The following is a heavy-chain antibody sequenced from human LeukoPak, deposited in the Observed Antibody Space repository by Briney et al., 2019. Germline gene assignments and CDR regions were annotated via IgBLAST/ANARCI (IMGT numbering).Heavy chain of an antibody. J-gene: IGHJ4*02. CDR2: ISYDGSNK. V-gene: IGHV3-30*18. CDR3: AKEVMDYGDYYYYFDY. CDR1: GFTFSSYG. Sequence: HGGSLRLSCAASGFTFSSYGMHWVRQAPGKGLEWVAVISYDGSNKYYADSVKGRFTISRDNSKNTLYLQMNSLRAEDTAVRYCAKEVMDYGDYYYYFDYWGQGTLVTVSS. D-gene: IGHD4-17*01.